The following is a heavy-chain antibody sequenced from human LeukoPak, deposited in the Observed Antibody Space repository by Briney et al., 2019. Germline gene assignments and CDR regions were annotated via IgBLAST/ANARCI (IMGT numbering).Heavy chain of an antibody. J-gene: IGHJ4*02. D-gene: IGHD3-10*01. CDR3: ARDLVDYYGSGSYYL. V-gene: IGHV3-30-3*01. CDR1: GFTFSSYA. Sequence: PGGSLRLSCTASGFTFSSYAMHWVRQAPGKGLEWVAVISYDGSNKYYAVSVKGRFTISRDNSKNTLYLQMNSLRAEDTAVYYCARDLVDYYGSGSYYLWGQGTLVTVSS. CDR2: ISYDGSNK.